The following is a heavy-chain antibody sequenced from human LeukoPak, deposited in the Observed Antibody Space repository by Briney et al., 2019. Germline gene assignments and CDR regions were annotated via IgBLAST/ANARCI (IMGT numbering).Heavy chain of an antibody. D-gene: IGHD4-23*01. CDR2: ISDSGVTT. Sequence: GGSLRLSCAASGFTSSSYAMSWVRQAPGKGLEWVSAISDSGVTTYYADSVKGRFTISRDNSKSTLYLQMNSLRAEDTAVYYCAKEKTTVITPGIDYWGQGTLVTVSS. CDR3: AKEKTTVITPGIDY. J-gene: IGHJ4*02. CDR1: GFTSSSYA. V-gene: IGHV3-23*01.